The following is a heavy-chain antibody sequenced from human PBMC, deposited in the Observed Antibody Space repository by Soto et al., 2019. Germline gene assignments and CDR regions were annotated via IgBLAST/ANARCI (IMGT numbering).Heavy chain of an antibody. CDR3: ARDQASYGMDV. J-gene: IGHJ6*01. V-gene: IGHV3-53*01. CDR2: IYSGGST. CDR1: GFTVSSNY. Sequence: VGSLRLSCAASGFTVSSNYMSWVRQAPGKGLEWVSVIYSGGSTYYADSVKGRFTISRDNSKNTLYLQMNSLRAEDTAVYYCARDQASYGMDVWGQGTTVTVSS.